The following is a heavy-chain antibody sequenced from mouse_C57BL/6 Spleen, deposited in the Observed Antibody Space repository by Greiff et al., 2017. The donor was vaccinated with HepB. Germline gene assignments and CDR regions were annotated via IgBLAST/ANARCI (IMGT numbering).Heavy chain of an antibody. Sequence: QVHVKQSGAELVRPGASVTLSCKASGYTFTDYEMHWVKQTPVHGLEWIGAIDPETGGTAYNQKFKGKAILTADKSSSTAYMELRSLTSEDSAVYYCTRNDYYGSSHEGYFDVWGTGTTVTVSS. V-gene: IGHV1-15*01. CDR3: TRNDYYGSSHEGYFDV. D-gene: IGHD1-1*01. CDR2: IDPETGGT. CDR1: GYTFTDYE. J-gene: IGHJ1*03.